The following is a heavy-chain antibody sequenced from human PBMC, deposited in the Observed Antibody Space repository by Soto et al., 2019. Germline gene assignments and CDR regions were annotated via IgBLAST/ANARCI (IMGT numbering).Heavy chain of an antibody. CDR3: AFPGPAGL. V-gene: IGHV4-59*01. D-gene: IGHD7-27*01. J-gene: IGHJ2*01. CDR1: GGSIRSYF. CDR2: VYHNGNT. Sequence: QMQLQASGPGLVKPSETLSLTCTVSGGSIRSYFWSWIRQAPGTKLEWLGYVYHNGNTNYNPSHRSGLTLSVDWSNNRLSLYLKSVTAADAAVYCCAFPGPAGLWGRGTLVTVAS.